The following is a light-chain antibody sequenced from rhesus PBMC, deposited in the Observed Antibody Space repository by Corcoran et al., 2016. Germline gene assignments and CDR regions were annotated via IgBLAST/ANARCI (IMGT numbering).Light chain of an antibody. Sequence: DIQMTQSPSSLSTSVGDRVTITCRASQGISSYLAWYQQKSVKAPKLLIYPASILQSGFPSRFSGSGSGTDFTLTISSLQPEDFATYYWQHSYGTPFTFGPGTKLDIK. CDR2: PAS. J-gene: IGKJ3*01. V-gene: IGKV1-25*01. CDR3: QHSYGTPFT. CDR1: QGISSY.